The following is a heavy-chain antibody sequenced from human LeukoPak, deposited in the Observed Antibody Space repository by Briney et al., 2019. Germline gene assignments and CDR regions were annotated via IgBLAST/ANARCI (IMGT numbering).Heavy chain of an antibody. Sequence: ASVKVSCKASGYTFTSYYMHWVRQAPGQGLEWMGIINPSGGSTSYAQKFQGRVTMTRDTYTSTVYMKLSSLRSEDTAGYYCARDAFLGRSSSSCYPDYWGQGTLVTVSS. J-gene: IGHJ4*02. CDR2: INPSGGST. CDR3: ARDAFLGRSSSSCYPDY. V-gene: IGHV1-46*01. CDR1: GYTFTSYY. D-gene: IGHD2-2*01.